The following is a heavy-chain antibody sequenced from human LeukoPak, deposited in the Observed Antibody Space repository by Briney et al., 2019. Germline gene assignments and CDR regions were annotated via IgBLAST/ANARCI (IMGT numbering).Heavy chain of an antibody. J-gene: IGHJ6*03. Sequence: GGSLRLSCAASGFTFSNAWMSWVRQAPGKGLEWVGRIKSKTDGGTTDYAAPVKGRFTISRDDSKNTLYLQMNSLRTEDTAVCYCTTDPLTIAARRYYYYYYMDVWGKGTTVTVSS. CDR2: IKSKTDGGTT. CDR3: TTDPLTIAARRYYYYYYMDV. V-gene: IGHV3-15*01. CDR1: GFTFSNAW. D-gene: IGHD6-6*01.